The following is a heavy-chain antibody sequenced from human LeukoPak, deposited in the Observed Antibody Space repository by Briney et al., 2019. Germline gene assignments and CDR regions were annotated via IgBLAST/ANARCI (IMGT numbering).Heavy chain of an antibody. J-gene: IGHJ3*02. CDR3: ARLLGMVTTYDI. V-gene: IGHV3-30*03. Sequence: GRSLRLSCAASGFTFSSYGMHWVRQAPGKGLEWVAVISYDGSNKYYADSVKGRFTISRDNSKNTLYLQMNSLRAEDTAVYYCARLLGMVTTYDIWGQGTMVTVSS. CDR2: ISYDGSNK. D-gene: IGHD5-24*01. CDR1: GFTFSSYG.